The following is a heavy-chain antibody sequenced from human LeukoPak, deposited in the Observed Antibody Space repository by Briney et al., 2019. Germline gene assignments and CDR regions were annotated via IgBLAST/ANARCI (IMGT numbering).Heavy chain of an antibody. CDR3: GRGGYYASGSFDN. CDR2: ITSSGSTI. CDR1: GFTFSSYA. V-gene: IGHV3-48*04. J-gene: IGHJ4*02. Sequence: GGSLRLSCAASGFTFSSYAMNWVRQAPGKGLEWVSYITSSGSTIYYADSVKGRFTISRDNAKNTLYLQMNSLRAEDTAVYYCGRGGYYASGSFDNWGQGTLVTVSS. D-gene: IGHD3-10*01.